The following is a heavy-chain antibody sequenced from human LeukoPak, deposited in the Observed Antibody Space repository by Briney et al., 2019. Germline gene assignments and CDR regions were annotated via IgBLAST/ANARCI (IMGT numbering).Heavy chain of an antibody. D-gene: IGHD5-12*01. V-gene: IGHV4-4*07. CDR2: IYTSGST. J-gene: IGHJ3*02. CDR1: GGSFSGYY. Sequence: PSETLSLTCAVYGGSFSGYYWSWISQPAGKGLEWIGRIYTSGSTNYNPSLKSRVTMSVDTSKNQFSLKLSSVTAADTAVYYCAREMATIHWDLLDIAFDIWGQGTMVTVSS. CDR3: AREMATIHWDLLDIAFDI.